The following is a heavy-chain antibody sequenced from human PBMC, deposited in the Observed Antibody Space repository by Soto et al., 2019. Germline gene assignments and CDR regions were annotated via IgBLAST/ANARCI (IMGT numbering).Heavy chain of an antibody. CDR2: IYSGGST. Sequence: EVQLVESGGGLIQPGGSLRLSCAASGFTVSSNYMSWVRQAPGKGLAWVSVIYSGGSTYYADSVKGRFTISRDNSKNTLYLQMNSLRAEDTAVYYCARAVIEGQYDSSPYYFDYWGQGTLVTVSS. CDR1: GFTVSSNY. CDR3: ARAVIEGQYDSSPYYFDY. J-gene: IGHJ4*02. D-gene: IGHD3-22*01. V-gene: IGHV3-53*01.